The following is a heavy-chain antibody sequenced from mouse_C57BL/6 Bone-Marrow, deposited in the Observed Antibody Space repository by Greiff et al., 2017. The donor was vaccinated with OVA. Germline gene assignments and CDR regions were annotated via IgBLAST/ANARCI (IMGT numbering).Heavy chain of an antibody. CDR2: ISSGGSYT. CDR3: ARQYYGSSYY. J-gene: IGHJ2*01. V-gene: IGHV5-6*01. Sequence: EVQLVESGGDLAKPGGSLKLSCAASGFTFSSYGMSWVRQTPDKRLEWVATISSGGSYTYYPDSVKGRFTISRDNAKNTLYLKMSSLKSEDTAMYYCARQYYGSSYYWGQGTTLTVSS. CDR1: GFTFSSYG. D-gene: IGHD1-1*01.